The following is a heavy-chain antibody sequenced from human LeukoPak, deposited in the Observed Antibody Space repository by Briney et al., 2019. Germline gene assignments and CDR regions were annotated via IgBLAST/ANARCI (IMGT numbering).Heavy chain of an antibody. D-gene: IGHD3-10*01. J-gene: IGHJ4*02. Sequence: PSETLSLTCTVSGDSINSGSYYWTWIRQPAGQGLEWIGRIYTSGSTNYNPSLKGRVTLSIDTSKNLFSLQLSSVTAADTAVYYCARGVGYGSGSYSRGLFDYWGQGTLVTVSS. V-gene: IGHV4-61*02. CDR2: IYTSGST. CDR3: ARGVGYGSGSYSRGLFDY. CDR1: GDSINSGSYY.